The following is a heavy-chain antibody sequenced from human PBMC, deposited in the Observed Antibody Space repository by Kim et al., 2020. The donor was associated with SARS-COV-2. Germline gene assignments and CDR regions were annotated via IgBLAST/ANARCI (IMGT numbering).Heavy chain of an antibody. Sequence: SETLSLTCTVSGGSISSYYWSWIRQPPGKGLEWIGYIYYSGSTNYNPSLKSRVTISVDTSKNQFSLKLSSVTAADTAVYYCARDKGDPLGPGMEGSYGMDVWGQGTTVTVSS. CDR2: IYYSGST. D-gene: IGHD3-16*01. CDR3: ARDKGDPLGPGMEGSYGMDV. J-gene: IGHJ6*02. V-gene: IGHV4-59*13. CDR1: GGSISSYY.